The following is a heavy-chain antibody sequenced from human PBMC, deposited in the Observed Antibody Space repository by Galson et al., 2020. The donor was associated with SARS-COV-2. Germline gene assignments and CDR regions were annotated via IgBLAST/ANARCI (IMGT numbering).Heavy chain of an antibody. CDR3: ARRDRLYSSGWYGGDYFDY. CDR2: IYPGDSDT. Sequence: KVSCKGSGYSFTSYWIGWVRQMPGKGLEWMGIIYPGDSDTRYSTSFQGQVTISADKSISTAYLQWSSLKASDTAMYYCARRDRLYSSGWYGGDYFDYWGQGTLVTVSS. V-gene: IGHV5-51*01. CDR1: GYSFTSYW. J-gene: IGHJ4*02. D-gene: IGHD6-19*01.